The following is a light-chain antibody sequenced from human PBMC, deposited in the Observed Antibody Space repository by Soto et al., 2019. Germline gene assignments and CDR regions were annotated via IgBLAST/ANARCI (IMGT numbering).Light chain of an antibody. Sequence: DIQMTQSPSILSASVGDRVTITCRASQSISSWLAWYQQKPGKAPNLLIHKASHLESGVPSRFSGSGSGTEFTLTISSLQPGDFATYYCQRYNNWPLTFGGGTKVDIK. CDR1: QSISSW. J-gene: IGKJ4*01. CDR2: KAS. V-gene: IGKV1-5*03. CDR3: QRYNNWPLT.